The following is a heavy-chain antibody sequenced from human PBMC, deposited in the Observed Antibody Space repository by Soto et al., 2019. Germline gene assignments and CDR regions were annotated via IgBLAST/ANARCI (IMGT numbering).Heavy chain of an antibody. CDR2: LYYGRSA. V-gene: IGHV4-59*01. D-gene: IGHD6-13*01. CDR1: GDSISSYY. Sequence: QVQLQESGPGLVKPSETLSLTCAVSGDSISSYYCMWIRQPPGKGLESIGYLYYGRSANYNPSLTSRVTLSVDPSTSPCSLTLSSMTAAETAVYYCALRSRAVLPEYWGQGTLVTVSS. CDR3: ALRSRAVLPEY. J-gene: IGHJ4*02.